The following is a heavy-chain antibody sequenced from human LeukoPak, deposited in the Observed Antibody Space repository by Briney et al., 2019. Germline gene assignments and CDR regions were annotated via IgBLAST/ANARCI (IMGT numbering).Heavy chain of an antibody. CDR1: GFTFSSYA. J-gene: IGHJ6*02. CDR3: ARDSTTYGDYYYYGMDV. V-gene: IGHV3-23*01. CDR2: ISGSGGST. D-gene: IGHD4-17*01. Sequence: GGSLRLSCAASGFTFSSYAMSWVRQAPGKGLEWVSAISGSGGSTYYADSVKGRFTISRDDAKNSLYLQMSSLRAEDTAVYYCARDSTTYGDYYYYGMDVWGQGTTVTVSS.